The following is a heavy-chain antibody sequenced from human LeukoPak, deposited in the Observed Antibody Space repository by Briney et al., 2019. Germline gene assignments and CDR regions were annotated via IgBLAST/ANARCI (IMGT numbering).Heavy chain of an antibody. J-gene: IGHJ4*02. V-gene: IGHV4-34*01. Sequence: SETLSLTCAVYGGSFSGYYWSWIRQPPGKGLEWIGEINHSGSTNYNPSLKSRVTMSVDTSKNQFSLKLSSVTAADTAVYYCARGRGLLHWGQGTLVTVSS. D-gene: IGHD2-15*01. CDR1: GGSFSGYY. CDR2: INHSGST. CDR3: ARGRGLLH.